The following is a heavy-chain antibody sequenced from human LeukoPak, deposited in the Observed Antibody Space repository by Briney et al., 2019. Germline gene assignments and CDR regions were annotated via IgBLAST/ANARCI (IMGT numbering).Heavy chain of an antibody. V-gene: IGHV3-15*01. CDR1: QYTVWDAW. J-gene: IGHJ4*02. Sequence: GGSLRLSCTASQYTVWDAWMCWVRQAPGKGLEWVARIKSKTDGGTTDYATPVKGRFTISRDDSKNTVYLQINSLKTEDTAVYDCATRINIDGYHWAYDYWGQGTLVTVSS. CDR2: IKSKTDGGTT. D-gene: IGHD2-2*03. CDR3: ATRINIDGYHWAYDY.